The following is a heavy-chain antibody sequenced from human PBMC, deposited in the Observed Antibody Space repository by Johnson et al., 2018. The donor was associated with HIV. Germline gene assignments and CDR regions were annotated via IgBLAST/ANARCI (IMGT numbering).Heavy chain of an antibody. CDR2: INWNGGST. CDR1: GFTFDDYG. J-gene: IGHJ3*02. CDR3: ARDVYCSSTSCSSAFDI. D-gene: IGHD2-2*01. V-gene: IGHV3-20*04. Sequence: VQLVESGGGVVRPGGSLRLSCAASGFTFDDYGMSWVRQAPGKGLEWVSGINWNGGSTGYADSVKGRFTISRDNSKNTLYLQMNSLKAEDTAVYYCARDVYCSSTSCSSAFDIWGQGTVVTVSS.